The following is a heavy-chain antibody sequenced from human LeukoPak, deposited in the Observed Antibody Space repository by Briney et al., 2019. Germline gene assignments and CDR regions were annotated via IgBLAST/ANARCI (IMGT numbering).Heavy chain of an antibody. CDR1: GFTFSNYG. CDR2: IWYDGSNE. D-gene: IGHD2-15*01. CDR3: AREADCSGSSCYRGAFDI. V-gene: IGHV3-33*01. J-gene: IGHJ3*02. Sequence: PGGSLRLSCAASGFTFSNYGMHWVRQAPGKGLEWVAVIWYDGSNEYYADSVKGRFTISRDISKNTLYLQMNSLRAEDTAVYYCAREADCSGSSCYRGAFDIWGQGTMVTVSS.